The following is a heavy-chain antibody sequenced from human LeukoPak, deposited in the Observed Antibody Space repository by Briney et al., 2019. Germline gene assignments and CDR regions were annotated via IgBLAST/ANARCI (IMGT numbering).Heavy chain of an antibody. V-gene: IGHV1-46*01. D-gene: IGHD6-19*01. CDR2: INPSGGST. Sequence: ASVKVSCKASGYTFTSYYMHRVTQSPGHGLEWMGIINPSGGSTSYAQKLQGRVTLTRDASTSTVYMELSDLRSEDTAVYYCARDPSYSSGWYYFDYWGQGTLVTVSS. J-gene: IGHJ4*02. CDR1: GYTFTSYY. CDR3: ARDPSYSSGWYYFDY.